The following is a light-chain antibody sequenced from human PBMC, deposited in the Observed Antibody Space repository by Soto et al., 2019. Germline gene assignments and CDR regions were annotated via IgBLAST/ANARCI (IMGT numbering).Light chain of an antibody. Sequence: QSALTQPASVSGSPGQSITVSCTGTSSDVGGYNYVSWYQQHPDKAPKLMIYDVSNRPSGVSNRFSGSKSGNTASLTISGLQAEDEADYYCSSYTSSSTLDVVFVGGTKLTVL. CDR3: SSYTSSSTLDVV. V-gene: IGLV2-14*01. CDR2: DVS. CDR1: SSDVGGYNY. J-gene: IGLJ2*01.